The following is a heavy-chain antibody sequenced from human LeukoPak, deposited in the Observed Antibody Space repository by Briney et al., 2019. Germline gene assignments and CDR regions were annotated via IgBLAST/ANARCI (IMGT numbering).Heavy chain of an antibody. J-gene: IGHJ4*02. Sequence: GGSLRLSCAASGFTFGDYYMSWIRQAPGKGLEWVSYISSSGSTIYYADSVKGRFSISRDNSKNTLYLQMNSLRAEDTAVYYCAKDPRGYKYGHFDSWGQGSLAIVSS. CDR2: ISSSGSTI. V-gene: IGHV3-11*01. CDR1: GFTFGDYY. CDR3: AKDPRGYKYGHFDS. D-gene: IGHD3-10*01.